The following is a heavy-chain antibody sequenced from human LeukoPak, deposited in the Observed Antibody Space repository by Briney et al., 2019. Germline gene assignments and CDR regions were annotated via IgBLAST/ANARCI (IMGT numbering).Heavy chain of an antibody. Sequence: GRSLRLSCAASGFTFSSYAMHWVRQAPGKGLEWVAVISYDGSNKYYADSVKGRFTISRDNSKNTLYLQMNSLRAEDTAVYFCAKELYYYGSGDRLSIDYWGQGTLVTVSS. CDR2: ISYDGSNK. V-gene: IGHV3-30*04. J-gene: IGHJ4*02. D-gene: IGHD3-10*01. CDR1: GFTFSSYA. CDR3: AKELYYYGSGDRLSIDY.